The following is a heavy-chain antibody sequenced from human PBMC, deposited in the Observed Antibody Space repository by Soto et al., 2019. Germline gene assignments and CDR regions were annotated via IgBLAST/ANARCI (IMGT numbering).Heavy chain of an antibody. CDR3: AYLPCSGGSCYWFSFSGMDV. V-gene: IGHV2-5*02. Sequence: QITLKESGPTLVKPTQTLTLTCTFSGFSLSTSGVGVAWIRQPPGKALEWLALIYWDDDKRYRPSLESRLTITKDTSKNQVLLTMTNMDSVDTATYYRAYLPCSGGSCYWFSFSGMDVWGQGTTVTVSS. J-gene: IGHJ6*02. D-gene: IGHD2-15*01. CDR1: GFSLSTSGVG. CDR2: IYWDDDK.